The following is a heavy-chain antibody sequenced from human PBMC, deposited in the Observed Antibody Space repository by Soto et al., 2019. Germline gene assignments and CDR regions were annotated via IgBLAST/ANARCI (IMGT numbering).Heavy chain of an antibody. CDR3: AKDQSGLRFLEWPDDAFDI. CDR1: GFTFSSYG. D-gene: IGHD3-3*01. V-gene: IGHV3-30*18. Sequence: TGGSLRLSCAASGFTFSSYGMHWVRQAPGKGLEWVAVISYDGSNKYYADSVKGRFTISRDNSKNTLYLQMNSLRAEDTAVYYCAKDQSGLRFLEWPDDAFDIWGQGTMVTVSS. CDR2: ISYDGSNK. J-gene: IGHJ3*02.